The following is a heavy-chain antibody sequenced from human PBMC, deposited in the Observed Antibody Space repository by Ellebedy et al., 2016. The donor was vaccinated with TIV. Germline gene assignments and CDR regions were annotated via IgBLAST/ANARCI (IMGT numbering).Heavy chain of an antibody. Sequence: GESLKISCAASGFIVRDNYMSWVRQAPGKGLEWVSVIYSGGSTYFADSVKGRVTISRDNSKNTLYLEMNSRRAEDTAVYYCARVLGRSSGYGMDVWGQGTTVTVSS. CDR3: ARVLGRSSGYGMDV. V-gene: IGHV3-53*01. D-gene: IGHD6-6*01. J-gene: IGHJ6*02. CDR2: IYSGGST. CDR1: GFIVRDNY.